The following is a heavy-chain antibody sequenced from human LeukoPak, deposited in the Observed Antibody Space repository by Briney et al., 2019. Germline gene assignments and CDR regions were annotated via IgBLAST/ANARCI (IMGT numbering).Heavy chain of an antibody. D-gene: IGHD3-22*01. CDR1: GFTLRSYG. V-gene: IGHV3-7*01. CDR2: IKEDGSEK. CDR3: ARDLYRIVVVPHYFDY. Sequence: SGGTLRLSCAASGFTLRSYGMSWVRQAPGKGLEWVANIKEDGSEKYYVDSVKGRFTISRDNAKKSLYLQMNSLRAEDTAVYYCARDLYRIVVVPHYFDYWGQGTLVTVSS. J-gene: IGHJ4*02.